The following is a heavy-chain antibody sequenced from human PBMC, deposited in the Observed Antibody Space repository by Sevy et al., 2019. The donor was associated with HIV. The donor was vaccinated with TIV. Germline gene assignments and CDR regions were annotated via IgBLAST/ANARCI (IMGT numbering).Heavy chain of an antibody. CDR1: GFTFSSYG. D-gene: IGHD3-10*01. CDR3: AKAEGMVRGVIDLFDS. V-gene: IGHV3-30*18. Sequence: GGSLRLSCAASGFTFSSYGMHWVRQAPGKGLEWVAVISYDGSNKYYADSVKGRFTISRDNSKNTLYLQMNSLRAEDTAVYYCAKAEGMVRGVIDLFDSWGQGTLVTVSS. J-gene: IGHJ4*02. CDR2: ISYDGSNK.